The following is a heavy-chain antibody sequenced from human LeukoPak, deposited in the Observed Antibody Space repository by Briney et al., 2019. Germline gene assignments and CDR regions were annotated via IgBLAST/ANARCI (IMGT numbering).Heavy chain of an antibody. CDR3: ASWITMVRGVIRGMDD. D-gene: IGHD3-10*01. CDR1: GFTFSSYS. V-gene: IGHV3-21*01. CDR2: ISSSSSYI. J-gene: IGHJ6*02. Sequence: GGSLRLSCAASGFTFSSYSMDWVRQAPGKGLEWVSSISSSSSYIYYADSVKGRFTISRDNAKNSPYLQMNSLRAEDTAVYYCASWITMVRGVIRGMDDWGQGTTVTVSS.